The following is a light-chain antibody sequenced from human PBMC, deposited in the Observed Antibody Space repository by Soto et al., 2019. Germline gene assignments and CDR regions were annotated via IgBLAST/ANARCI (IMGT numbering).Light chain of an antibody. Sequence: QSVLTQPASVSGSPGQSVTISCTGTSSDVGGYDYVSWYQHHPGKAPKLVIYDVTYRPSGVSDRFSGSKSGNTASLTISGLQAEDEADYYCSSYTSSSTPYVFGTGTKVTVL. CDR2: DVT. J-gene: IGLJ1*01. V-gene: IGLV2-14*01. CDR3: SSYTSSSTPYV. CDR1: SSDVGGYDY.